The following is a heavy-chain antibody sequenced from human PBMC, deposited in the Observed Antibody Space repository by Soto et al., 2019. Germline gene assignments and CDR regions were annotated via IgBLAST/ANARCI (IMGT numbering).Heavy chain of an antibody. CDR2: ISAYDGKT. J-gene: IGHJ5*02. Sequence: GXSVKVSCKTSGYTFNTYGINWGRQAPGQGLELMGWISAYDGKTTYAEKFQGRVTLTTDTSTSTAYMELRSLRSDDTAIYYCARDPHEFWTSYWFDPWGQGTPVTVSS. V-gene: IGHV1-18*01. CDR3: ARDPHEFWTSYWFDP. D-gene: IGHD3-3*01. CDR1: GYTFNTYG.